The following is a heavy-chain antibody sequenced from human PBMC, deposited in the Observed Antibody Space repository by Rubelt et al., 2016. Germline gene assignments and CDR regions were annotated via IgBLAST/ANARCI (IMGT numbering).Heavy chain of an antibody. CDR2: IIPILGIA. J-gene: IGHJ5*02. V-gene: IGHV1-69*04. D-gene: IGHD3-3*01. CDR1: GGTFSSYA. CDR3: ARMVNDFWSGYHNWFDP. Sequence: QVQLVQSGAEVKKPGSSVKVSCKASGGTFSSYAISWVRQAPGQGLEWMGRIIPILGIANYAQKFQGRVTITADKSTSTAYMELSSLRSEDTAVYYCARMVNDFWSGYHNWFDPWGQGTLVTVSS.